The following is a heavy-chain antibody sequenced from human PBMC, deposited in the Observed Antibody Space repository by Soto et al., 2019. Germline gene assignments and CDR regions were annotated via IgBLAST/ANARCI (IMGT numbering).Heavy chain of an antibody. CDR3: ARGRYGDY. D-gene: IGHD4-17*01. J-gene: IGHJ4*02. V-gene: IGHV1-18*01. CDR1: GYIFTSYG. Sequence: QANLVQSGPEVKKPGASVKVSCKGSGYIFTSYGIAWVRQAPGQGLEWMGWISAHNGKTEYAQKFQGRVTVTRDTSTSTAYLELRSIRSDDTALYYCARGRYGDYWGQGALVTVSS. CDR2: ISAHNGKT.